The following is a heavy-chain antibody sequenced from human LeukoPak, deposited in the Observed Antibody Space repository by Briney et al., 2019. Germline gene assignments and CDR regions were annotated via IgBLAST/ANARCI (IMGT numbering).Heavy chain of an antibody. CDR1: DGSVSSYY. CDR2: IYFSGTT. V-gene: IGHV4-59*08. CDR3: ARHPTRESRGNAFDI. J-gene: IGHJ3*02. Sequence: SETLSLTCTVSDGSVSSYYWSWIRQPPGKGLEWIGYIYFSGTTNYNPSLKSRVAISVDTSKNQFSLKLSSVTAADTALYYCARHPTRESRGNAFDIWGQGTVVTVSS. D-gene: IGHD5-24*01.